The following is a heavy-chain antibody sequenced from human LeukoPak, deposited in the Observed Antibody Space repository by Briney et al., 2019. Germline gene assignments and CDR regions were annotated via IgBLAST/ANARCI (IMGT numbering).Heavy chain of an antibody. J-gene: IGHJ6*02. Sequence: SETLSLTCTVSGGSISSSSYCWGWIRPPPGKGLEWVGSIYYSGSTYYNPSLKGRVTISVDTSKNQFSLKLSSVTAADTAVYYCASPGRAEQQQPGRYYGMDVWGQGTTVTVSS. CDR3: ASPGRAEQQQPGRYYGMDV. V-gene: IGHV4-39*01. CDR1: GGSISSSSYC. CDR2: IYYSGST. D-gene: IGHD6-13*01.